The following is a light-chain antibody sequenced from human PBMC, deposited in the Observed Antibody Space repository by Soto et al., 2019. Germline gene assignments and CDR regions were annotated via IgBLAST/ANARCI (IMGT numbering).Light chain of an antibody. V-gene: IGLV1-40*01. CDR3: QSYDRGLSASV. J-gene: IGLJ3*02. CDR2: GDT. Sequence: QSLLTQPPSVSGAPGQRVTISCTGSSSNIGAGKYVHWYQQLPGRAPKLLIYGDTNRPSGVPDRFSASKSGTSASLAITGLQAEDEADYHCQSYDRGLSASVFGGGTQLTVL. CDR1: SSNIGAGKY.